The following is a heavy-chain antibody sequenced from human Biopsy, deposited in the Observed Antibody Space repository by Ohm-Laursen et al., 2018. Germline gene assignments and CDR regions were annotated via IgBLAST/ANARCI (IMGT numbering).Heavy chain of an antibody. CDR1: GFSFTSYA. CDR3: ARGSSRRAREGGMDV. CDR2: ISETSSHI. V-gene: IGHV3-21*01. D-gene: IGHD6-6*01. Sequence: SLRLSCLASGFSFTSYAMSWVRQAPGKGLEWISYISETSSHIYDADSVRGRFTVARDIAKNSLYLQLNSLRVEDTAVYYCARGSSRRAREGGMDVWGQGTTVTVSS. J-gene: IGHJ6*02.